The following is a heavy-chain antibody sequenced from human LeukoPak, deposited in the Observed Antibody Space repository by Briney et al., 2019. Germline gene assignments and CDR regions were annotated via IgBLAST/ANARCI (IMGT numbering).Heavy chain of an antibody. CDR1: GFTFSSYA. V-gene: IGHV3-53*01. D-gene: IGHD6-6*01. J-gene: IGHJ4*02. CDR3: ARGTTIAAPDY. CDR2: IYSGGGT. Sequence: GGSLRLSCAASGFTFSSYAMSWVRQAPGKGLEWVSVIYSGGGTYYADSVKGRFTISRDNSRNTLYLQMNSLRAEDTAVYYCARGTTIAAPDYWGQGTLVTVSS.